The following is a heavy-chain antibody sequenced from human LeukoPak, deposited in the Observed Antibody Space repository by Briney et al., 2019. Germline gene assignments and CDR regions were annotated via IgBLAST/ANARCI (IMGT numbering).Heavy chain of an antibody. CDR2: IDSDGSST. D-gene: IGHD3-22*01. CDR3: ARDLYYYDSSGRFDP. V-gene: IGHV3-74*01. CDR1: GFTFSSYW. J-gene: IGHJ5*02. Sequence: GGSLRLSCAASGFTFSSYWMHWVRQAPAKGLVWVSRIDSDGSSTSYADSVKGRFTISRDNAKNTLYLQMNSLRAEDTAVYYCARDLYYYDSSGRFDPWGQGTLVTVSS.